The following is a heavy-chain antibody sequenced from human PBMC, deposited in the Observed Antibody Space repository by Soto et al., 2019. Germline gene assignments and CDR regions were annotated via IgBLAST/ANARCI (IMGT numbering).Heavy chain of an antibody. V-gene: IGHV3-48*01. CDR2: FSSGSGTI. CDR3: TRSAYMDV. D-gene: IGHD2-2*01. CDR1: GFGFTFSTSA. J-gene: IGHJ6*03. Sequence: GGSLRLSCAASGFGFTFSTSAMSWVRQAPGKGLEWVSNFSSGSGTIYYADSVKGRFTISRDNAKNSLYLQMDSLRAEDTAVYYATRSAYMDVWGTGTTVTVSS.